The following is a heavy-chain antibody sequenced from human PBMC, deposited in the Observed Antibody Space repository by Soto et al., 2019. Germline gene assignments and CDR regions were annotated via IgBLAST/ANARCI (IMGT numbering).Heavy chain of an antibody. CDR3: ARVRYFAPDP. CDR1: GASLTIGNHY. J-gene: IGHJ5*02. Sequence: QVQLQESGPGLVKPSETLSLTCTVSGASLTIGNHYWSWIRQPPGKGLEWMGYISYSAVTNYNPSLKSRVTIAADMSKNQFSRKLSSVTAADTAVYYCARVRYFAPDPWGQGTLVTVSS. D-gene: IGHD3-9*01. V-gene: IGHV4-61*01. CDR2: ISYSAVT.